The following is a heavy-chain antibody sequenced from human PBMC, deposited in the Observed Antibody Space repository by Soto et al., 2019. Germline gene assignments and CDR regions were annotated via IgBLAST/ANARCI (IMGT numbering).Heavy chain of an antibody. CDR3: ASEVVAATSHDY. Sequence: GGSLRLSCAASGFTFSSYWMSWVRQAPGKGLEWVANIKQDGSEIYYVDSVKGRFTISRDNAKNSLYLQMNSLRAEDTAVYYCASEVVAATSHDYWGQGTLVTVSS. V-gene: IGHV3-7*04. CDR1: GFTFSSYW. CDR2: IKQDGSEI. J-gene: IGHJ4*02. D-gene: IGHD2-15*01.